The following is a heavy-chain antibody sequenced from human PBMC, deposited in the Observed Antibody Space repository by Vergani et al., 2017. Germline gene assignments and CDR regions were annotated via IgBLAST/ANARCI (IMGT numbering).Heavy chain of an antibody. CDR3: ARESVGYCSSTSCHAFDI. CDR2: IYYSGST. CDR1: GGSISSYY. D-gene: IGHD2-2*01. V-gene: IGHV4-59*01. Sequence: QVQLQESGPGLVKPSETLSLTCTVSGGSISSYYWSWIRQPPGKGLEWIGYIYYSGSTNYNPSLKSRVTISVDTSKNQFSLKLSSVTAADTAVYYCARESVGYCSSTSCHAFDIWGQGTMVTVSS. J-gene: IGHJ3*02.